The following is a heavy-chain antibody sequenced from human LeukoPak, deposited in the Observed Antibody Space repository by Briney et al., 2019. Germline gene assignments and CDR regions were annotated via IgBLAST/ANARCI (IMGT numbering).Heavy chain of an antibody. D-gene: IGHD2-15*01. Sequence: PGGSLRLSCAASGFTFSSYSMNWVRQAPGKGLEWVSSISSSSSYIYYADSVKSRFTVSRDNAKNSLYLQMNSLRAEDTAVYYCARDRCSGGSCHYYYYYMDVWGKGTTVTVSS. V-gene: IGHV3-21*01. CDR1: GFTFSSYS. CDR3: ARDRCSGGSCHYYYYYMDV. CDR2: ISSSSSYI. J-gene: IGHJ6*03.